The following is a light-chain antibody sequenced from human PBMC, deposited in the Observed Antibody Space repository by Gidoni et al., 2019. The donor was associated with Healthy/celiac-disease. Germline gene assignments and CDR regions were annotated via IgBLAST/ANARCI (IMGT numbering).Light chain of an antibody. Sequence: SVLTQPPSASGTPGQRGTITCSGSSTNNGRNYVYWYQHLPGAAPNLLIYRNNQRPSGFPDRFSVSKSDTSASLAISGLRSEDEADYYCAAWDDILSGWVFGGGTKLT. J-gene: IGLJ3*02. CDR3: AAWDDILSGWV. CDR1: STNNGRNY. V-gene: IGLV1-47*01. CDR2: RNN.